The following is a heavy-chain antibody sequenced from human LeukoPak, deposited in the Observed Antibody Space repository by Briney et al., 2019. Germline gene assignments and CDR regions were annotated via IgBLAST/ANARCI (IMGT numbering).Heavy chain of an antibody. V-gene: IGHV1-18*01. J-gene: IGHJ6*02. CDR3: ARGSYPYSHGMDV. Sequence: ASVKVSCKASGYNFNNYGVSWVRQAPGQGLEWMGWISAKTGNTNHAQKVQGRVTMTTDTSTTTAYMELRSLGSDDTAVYYCARGSYPYSHGMDVWGQGTTVTVSS. CDR2: ISAKTGNT. CDR1: GYNFNNYG. D-gene: IGHD1-26*01.